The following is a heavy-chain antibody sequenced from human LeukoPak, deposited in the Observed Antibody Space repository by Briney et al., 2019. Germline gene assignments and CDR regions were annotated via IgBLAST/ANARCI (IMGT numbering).Heavy chain of an antibody. CDR1: GFTFSNYW. CDR2: IKQGGSEK. D-gene: IGHD3-9*01. CDR3: ARDEVDYDILTGYYWY. V-gene: IGHV3-7*04. J-gene: IGHJ4*02. Sequence: PGGSLRLSCAASGFTFSNYWITWVRQAPGKGLEWVANIKQGGSEKHYVDSVKGRFTISRDDAKNSLYLQMNSLRAEDTAVYYCARDEVDYDILTGYYWYWGQGTLVTVSS.